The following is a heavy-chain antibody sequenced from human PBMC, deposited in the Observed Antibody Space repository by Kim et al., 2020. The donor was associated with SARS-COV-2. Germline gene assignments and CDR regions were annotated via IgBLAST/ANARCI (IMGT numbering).Heavy chain of an antibody. CDR2: IDPSDSYT. J-gene: IGHJ6*02. V-gene: IGHV5-10-1*01. Sequence: GESLKISCKGSGYSFTSYWISWVRQMPGKGLEWMGRIDPSDSYTNYSPSFQGHVTISADKSISTAYLQWSSLKASDTAMYYCARRRSTVTSYYYYGMYVWGQGTTVTVSS. CDR1: GYSFTSYW. D-gene: IGHD4-4*01. CDR3: ARRRSTVTSYYYYGMYV.